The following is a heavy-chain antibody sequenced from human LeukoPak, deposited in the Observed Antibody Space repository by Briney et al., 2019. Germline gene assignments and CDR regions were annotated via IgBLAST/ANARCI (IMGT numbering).Heavy chain of an antibody. D-gene: IGHD3-3*01. Sequence: GGSLRLSCAASGFAFSSYAMHWVRQAPGKGLEWVAVISYDGSNKYYADSVKGRFTISRDNSKNTLYLQMNSLRAEDTAVYYCARGDFWSGYYTSGVGNYMDVWDKGTTVTVSS. CDR1: GFAFSSYA. J-gene: IGHJ6*03. CDR2: ISYDGSNK. CDR3: ARGDFWSGYYTSGVGNYMDV. V-gene: IGHV3-30*04.